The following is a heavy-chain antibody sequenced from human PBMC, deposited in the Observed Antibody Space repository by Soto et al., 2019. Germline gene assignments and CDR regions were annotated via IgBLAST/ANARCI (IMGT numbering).Heavy chain of an antibody. J-gene: IGHJ4*02. D-gene: IGHD3-22*01. V-gene: IGHV3-21*06. CDR1: GFSFSSSD. CDR3: ARKSNSDISGYDDFDH. Sequence: DVQLVESGGGLVEPGGSLRLSCAASGFSFSSSDMTWVRQAPGRGLEYVSSINYSGLYMFYAEPAKGRFTISRDNAKNLVYLWMNGLRAEDTAVYWCARKSNSDISGYDDFDHWGQGTLVTVSS. CDR2: INYSGLYM.